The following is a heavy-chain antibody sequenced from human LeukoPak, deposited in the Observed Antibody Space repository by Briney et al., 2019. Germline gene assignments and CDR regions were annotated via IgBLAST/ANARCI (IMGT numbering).Heavy chain of an antibody. J-gene: IGHJ4*02. D-gene: IGHD3-22*01. CDR2: ISASSTDI. V-gene: IGHV3-21*01. CDR3: ASRGYYDSSGYDY. CDR1: GFTFSNYA. Sequence: PGGSLRLSCAASGFTFSNYAMNWVRQAPGKGLEWVSSISASSTDIYYADSVKGRFTISRDNAKNSLYLRINSLRAEDTAIYYCASRGYYDSSGYDYWGQGTLVTVSS.